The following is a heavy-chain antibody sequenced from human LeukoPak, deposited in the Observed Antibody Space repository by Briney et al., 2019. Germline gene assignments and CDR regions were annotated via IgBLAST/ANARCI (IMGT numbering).Heavy chain of an antibody. CDR1: GFTFSSYA. CDR3: ARDTGQRCKTANCSSTSFQYYFDY. J-gene: IGHJ4*02. Sequence: PGRSLRLSCAASGFTFSSYAMHWVRQAPGKGLEWVAVISYDGSNKYYADSVKGRFTISRDNSKNTLYLQMNSLRVEDTAVYYCARDTGQRCKTANCSSTSFQYYFDYWGQGTLVTVSS. CDR2: ISYDGSNK. D-gene: IGHD2-2*01. V-gene: IGHV3-30-3*01.